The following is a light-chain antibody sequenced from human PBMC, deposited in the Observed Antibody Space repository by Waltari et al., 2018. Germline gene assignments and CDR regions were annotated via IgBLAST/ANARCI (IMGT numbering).Light chain of an antibody. CDR1: QDVRDS. Sequence: DIQMTQSPSSLSASVGDRVTITCRASQDVRDSVAWYQQMPGRAPHLLVSEISRLESGVPSRFSGSGSGTRFTLTNNTLQPEDFATYFCQQYHSSSRTFGQGTKVEIK. J-gene: IGKJ1*01. CDR3: QQYHSSSRT. CDR2: EIS. V-gene: IGKV1-NL1*01.